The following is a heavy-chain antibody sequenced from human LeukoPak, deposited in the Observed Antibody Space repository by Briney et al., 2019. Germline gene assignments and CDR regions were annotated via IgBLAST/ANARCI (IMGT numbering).Heavy chain of an antibody. D-gene: IGHD3-9*01. J-gene: IGHJ4*02. V-gene: IGHV3-23*01. CDR3: AKSFGVFNYDILTGALY. CDR1: GFTFSSYA. Sequence: GGSLRLSCAASGFTFSSYAMSWVRQAPGKGLEWVSAISGSGGSTYYADSVKGRFTISRDNSKNTLYLQMNSLRAEDTAVYYCAKSFGVFNYDILTGALYWGQGTLVTVSS. CDR2: ISGSGGST.